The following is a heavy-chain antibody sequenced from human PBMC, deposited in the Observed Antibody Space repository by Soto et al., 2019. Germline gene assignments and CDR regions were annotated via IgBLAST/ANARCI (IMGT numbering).Heavy chain of an antibody. J-gene: IGHJ3*02. CDR3: ASPLPGDYGDYDRFAFDI. Sequence: GGSLRLSCAASGFTFSSYSMNWVRQAPGKGLEWVSSISSSSSYIYYADSVKGRFTISRDNAKNSLYLQMNSLRAEDTAVYYCASPLPGDYGDYDRFAFDIWSQGTMVTVSS. D-gene: IGHD4-17*01. CDR2: ISSSSSYI. CDR1: GFTFSSYS. V-gene: IGHV3-21*01.